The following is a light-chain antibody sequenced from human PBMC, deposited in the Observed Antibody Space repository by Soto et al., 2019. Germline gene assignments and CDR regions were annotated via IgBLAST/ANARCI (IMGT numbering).Light chain of an antibody. V-gene: IGKV3-15*01. Sequence: EIVMTQSPATLSVSPGDRATLSCRASQSVSSNLAWYQQKPGQAPSLLIYGASARATGIPARFSGSGSGTEFTLTISSLQSEDFAVYYCQQYNTWPFTFGQGTKLEI. CDR1: QSVSSN. J-gene: IGKJ2*01. CDR2: GAS. CDR3: QQYNTWPFT.